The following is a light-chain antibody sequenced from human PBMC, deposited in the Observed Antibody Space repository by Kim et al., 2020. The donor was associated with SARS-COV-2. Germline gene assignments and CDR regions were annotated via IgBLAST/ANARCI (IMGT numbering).Light chain of an antibody. CDR3: SAYAGGDSRI. Sequence: GQSITISCTGITNDRIYYDCMSWYKQQPGKAPTLIIYDVALRPSGVSNRFSGSKSGNTASLTISGLQAEDEADYYCSAYAGGDSRIFGGGTQLTVL. CDR2: DVA. J-gene: IGLJ2*01. CDR1: TNDRIYYDC. V-gene: IGLV2-14*03.